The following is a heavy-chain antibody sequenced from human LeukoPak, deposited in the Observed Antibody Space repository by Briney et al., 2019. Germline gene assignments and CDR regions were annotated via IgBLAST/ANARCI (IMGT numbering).Heavy chain of an antibody. CDR3: ARDLPHYDSSGYFPPGYYYYYMDV. J-gene: IGHJ6*03. CDR1: GYTFTGYY. D-gene: IGHD3-22*01. Sequence: RASVKVSCKASGYTFTGYYMHWVRQAPGQGLEWMACINPNSGGTNYAQKFQGRVTMTRDTSISTAYMELSRLRSDDTAVYYCARDLPHYDSSGYFPPGYYYYYMDVWGKGTTVTVSS. CDR2: INPNSGGT. V-gene: IGHV1-2*02.